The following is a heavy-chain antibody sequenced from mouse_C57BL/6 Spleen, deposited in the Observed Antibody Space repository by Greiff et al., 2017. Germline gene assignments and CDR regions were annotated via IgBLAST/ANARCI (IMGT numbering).Heavy chain of an antibody. CDR3: ARRRSGYFDC. CDR2: IYPGDGDT. CDR1: GYAFSSYW. V-gene: IGHV1-80*01. Sequence: VQLQQPGAELVKPGASVKMSCKASGYAFSSYWMNWVKQRPGKGLEWIGQIYPGDGDTNYNGKFKGKATVTADKSSSTAYMQLSSLTSEDSAGYFCARRRSGYFDCWGHGATLSVYS. J-gene: IGHJ2*01.